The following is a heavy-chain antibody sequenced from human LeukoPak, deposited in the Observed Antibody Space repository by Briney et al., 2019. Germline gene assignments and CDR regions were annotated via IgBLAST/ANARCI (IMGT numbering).Heavy chain of an antibody. CDR1: GDSVSNGNYY. J-gene: IGHJ4*02. CDR2: IYYTGNT. Sequence: SETLSLTCTLSGDSVSNGNYYWSWLRQPPGKALEWIGYIYYTGNTYYNPSLEGRVTISVDTSKNHFSVKLSSVTAADTAVYYCARSQNYYGSGDYWSQGTLVTVSS. V-gene: IGHV4-61*03. CDR3: ARSQNYYGSGDY. D-gene: IGHD3-10*01.